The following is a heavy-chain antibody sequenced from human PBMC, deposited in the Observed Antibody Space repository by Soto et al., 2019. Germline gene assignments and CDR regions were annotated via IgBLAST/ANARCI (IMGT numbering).Heavy chain of an antibody. CDR2: VYYTGST. Sequence: KGLEWIGTVYYTGSTYYNPSLKSRVTISVDTSKNQFSLKLTSVTAADMAFYAGERVHDYCMVFDFWVQGTLVTVSP. D-gene: IGHD4-4*01. CDR3: ERVHDYCMVFDF. V-gene: IGHV4-30-2*03. J-gene: IGHJ4*02.